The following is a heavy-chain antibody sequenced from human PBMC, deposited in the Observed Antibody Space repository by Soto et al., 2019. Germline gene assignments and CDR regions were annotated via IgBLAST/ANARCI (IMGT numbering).Heavy chain of an antibody. Sequence: GGSLRLSCAASGFTFSDYYMSWIRQAPGKGLEWVSYISISGSTIYYADSVKGRFTIYRDNAKNSLYLQMKSLRADHTAVYYCARDDYYRSGSYPHAYWGRGTPVTVSS. CDR1: GFTFSDYY. CDR2: ISISGSTI. V-gene: IGHV3-11*01. J-gene: IGHJ4*02. D-gene: IGHD3-10*01. CDR3: ARDDYYRSGSYPHAY.